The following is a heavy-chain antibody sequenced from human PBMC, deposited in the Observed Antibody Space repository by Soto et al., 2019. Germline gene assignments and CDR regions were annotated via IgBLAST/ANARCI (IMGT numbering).Heavy chain of an antibody. J-gene: IGHJ5*02. Sequence: PSETLSLTCTVSGGSISGSGYYWGWIRQPPGKGLEWIGTIYYSGSTYSNSSLKSRVTISVDTSKNQFSLKLSSVTAADTAVYYCAREMGTWLLNAVLHPWGLGTLVTVSS. D-gene: IGHD3-9*01. CDR3: AREMGTWLLNAVLHP. CDR1: GGSISGSGYY. CDR2: IYYSGST. V-gene: IGHV4-39*07.